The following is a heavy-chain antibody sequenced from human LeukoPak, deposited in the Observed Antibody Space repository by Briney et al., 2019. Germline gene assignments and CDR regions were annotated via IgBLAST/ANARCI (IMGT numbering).Heavy chain of an antibody. CDR3: ARENPYYYYMDV. D-gene: IGHD1-14*01. V-gene: IGHV4-59*02. J-gene: IGHJ6*03. CDR2: IYYNGDT. CDR1: GGSVRSYY. Sequence: PSVTLSLTCTVSGGSVRSYYWGWIRQSPGKGLEWIGYIYYNGDTKYSPSLKSRVILSVDTSKNQFSLNLKSVTDADSAVYYCARENPYYYYMDVWGKGTTVTVSS.